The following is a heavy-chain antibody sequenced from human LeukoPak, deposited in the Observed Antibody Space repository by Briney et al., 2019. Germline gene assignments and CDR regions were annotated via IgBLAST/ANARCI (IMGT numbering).Heavy chain of an antibody. D-gene: IGHD3-9*01. CDR2: MNPNSGNT. Sequence: ASVKVSCKASGYTFTSYDINWVRQATGQGLEWMGWMNPNSGNTGYAQKFQGRVTMTRNTSISTAYMELSSLRSEDTAVYYCARPPHYYDILTGYYSRDAFDIWGQGTMVTVSS. CDR3: ARPPHYYDILTGYYSRDAFDI. J-gene: IGHJ3*02. CDR1: GYTFTSYD. V-gene: IGHV1-8*01.